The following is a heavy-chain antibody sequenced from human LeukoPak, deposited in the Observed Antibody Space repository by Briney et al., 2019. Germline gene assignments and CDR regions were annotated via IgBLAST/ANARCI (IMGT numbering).Heavy chain of an antibody. CDR3: ARRGGGGWFGEVQNYYYYYGMDV. D-gene: IGHD3-10*01. CDR2: ISAYNGNT. J-gene: IGHJ6*02. V-gene: IGHV1-18*01. CDR1: GYTFTSYG. Sequence: ASVKVSCKASGYTFTSYGISWVRQAPGQGLEWMGWISAYNGNTNYAQKFQGRVTMTRDTSTSTVYMELSSLRSEDTAVYYCARRGGGGWFGEVQNYYYYYGMDVWGQGTTVTVSS.